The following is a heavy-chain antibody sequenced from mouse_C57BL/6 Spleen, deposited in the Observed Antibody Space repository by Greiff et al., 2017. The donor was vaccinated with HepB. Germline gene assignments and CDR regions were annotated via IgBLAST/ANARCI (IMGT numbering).Heavy chain of an antibody. Sequence: EVKLMESGGGLVKPGGSLKLSCAASGFIFSDYGMHWVRQAPEKGLEWVAYISSGSSTIYYADTVKGRFTISRDNAKNTLFLQMTSLRSEDTAMYYCARRYYFDYWGQGTTLTVSS. CDR3: ARRYYFDY. CDR2: ISSGSSTI. CDR1: GFIFSDYG. J-gene: IGHJ2*01. V-gene: IGHV5-17*01.